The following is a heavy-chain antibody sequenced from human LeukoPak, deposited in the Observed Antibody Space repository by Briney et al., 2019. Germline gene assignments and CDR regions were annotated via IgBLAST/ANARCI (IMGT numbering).Heavy chain of an antibody. CDR2: IYYSGST. J-gene: IGHJ5*02. Sequence: SQTLSLTCTVSGXSISSGDYYWSWIRQPPGKGQEWIGYIYYSGSTYYNPSLKSRVTISVDTSKNQFSLKLSSVTAADTAVYYCARDRDSSGYYHGAWFDPWGQGTLVTVSS. V-gene: IGHV4-30-4*01. CDR1: GXSISSGDYY. D-gene: IGHD3-22*01. CDR3: ARDRDSSGYYHGAWFDP.